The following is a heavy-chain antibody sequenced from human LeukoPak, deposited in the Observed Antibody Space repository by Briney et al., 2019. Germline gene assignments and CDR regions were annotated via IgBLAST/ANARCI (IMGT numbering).Heavy chain of an antibody. CDR3: ARRDSGGNLDY. CDR2: IYPGDSDT. CDR1: GYSFTTHW. D-gene: IGHD4-23*01. V-gene: IGHV5-51*01. Sequence: PGDSLKISCKGSGYSFTTHWIGWVRQMPGKGLEWMGIIYPGDSDTRYSPSFEGQVTISADESTSTAYLQWSSLKASDTAMYYCARRDSGGNLDYWGQGTLVTVSS. J-gene: IGHJ4*02.